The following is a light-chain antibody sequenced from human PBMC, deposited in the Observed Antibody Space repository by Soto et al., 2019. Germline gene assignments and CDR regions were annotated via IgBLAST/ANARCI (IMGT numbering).Light chain of an antibody. CDR2: GAS. V-gene: IGKV3-15*01. CDR1: QRIGSS. Sequence: EIVMTQSPATLSVSPGERATVSCRASQRIGSSLAWYQQKPGQAPRLLIHGASTRATGIPVRFSGSGSGTEFTLTISSLQSEDFAIYYCQYYNNWYTFGQGTKLEVK. CDR3: QYYNNWYT. J-gene: IGKJ2*01.